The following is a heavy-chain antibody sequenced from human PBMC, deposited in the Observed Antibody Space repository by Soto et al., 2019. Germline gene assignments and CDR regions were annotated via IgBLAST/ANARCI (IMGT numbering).Heavy chain of an antibody. J-gene: IGHJ3*02. CDR1: GGSISSGDYY. Sequence: PSETLSLTCTVSGGSISSGDYYWSWIRQPPGKGLEWIGYIYYSGSTYYNPSLKSRVTISVDTSKNQFSLKLSSVTAADTAVYYCARAVPGYSSSWSLGGFDSWGQGTMVTVSS. V-gene: IGHV4-30-4*01. CDR2: IYYSGST. D-gene: IGHD6-13*01. CDR3: ARAVPGYSSSWSLGGFDS.